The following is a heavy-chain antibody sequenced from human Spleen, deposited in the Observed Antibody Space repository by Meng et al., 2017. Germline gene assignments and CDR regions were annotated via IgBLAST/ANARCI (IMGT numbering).Heavy chain of an antibody. Sequence: GESLKISCAASGFTVSSNYMSWVRQAPGKGLEWVSVIYSGGSTYYADSVKGRFTLSRDNAKSTLYLQLNSLRAEDTAVYYCTNDRLSHWGQGTLVTVSS. D-gene: IGHD1-1*01. CDR3: TNDRLSH. V-gene: IGHV3-66*01. CDR2: IYSGGST. J-gene: IGHJ1*01. CDR1: GFTVSSNY.